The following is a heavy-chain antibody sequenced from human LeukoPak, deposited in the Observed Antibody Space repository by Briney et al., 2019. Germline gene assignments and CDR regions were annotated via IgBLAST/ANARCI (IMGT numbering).Heavy chain of an antibody. J-gene: IGHJ4*02. CDR3: AKDLYSNYGPADY. CDR1: GFTFSSYA. CDR2: INGGGVNT. D-gene: IGHD4-11*01. V-gene: IGHV3-23*01. Sequence: GGSLRLSCAASGFTFSSYAMSWVRQAPGKGLEWVSTINGGGVNTHYADSVGGRFTISRDNSKNTLFLQMNGLRDEGTAVYYCAKDLYSNYGPADYWGQGNLVTVSS.